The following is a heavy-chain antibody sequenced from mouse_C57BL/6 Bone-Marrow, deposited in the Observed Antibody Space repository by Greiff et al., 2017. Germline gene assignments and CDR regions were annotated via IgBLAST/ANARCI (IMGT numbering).Heavy chain of an antibody. V-gene: IGHV7-3*01. CDR1: GFTFTDYY. J-gene: IGHJ2*01. CDR2: IRNKAKGYTT. CDR3: ARWDYYGSIYHSY. D-gene: IGHD1-1*01. Sequence: EVMLVESGGGLVQPGGSLSLSCAASGFTFTDYYMSWVRQPPGKALEWLGFIRNKAKGYTTEYSASVKGRFTISSDNSQSIIYLQMNALRDEDSATYDCARWDYYGSIYHSYWCQGTTLSVSS.